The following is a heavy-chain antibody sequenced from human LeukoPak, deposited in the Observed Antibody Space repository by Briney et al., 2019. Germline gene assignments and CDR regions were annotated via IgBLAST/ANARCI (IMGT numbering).Heavy chain of an antibody. V-gene: IGHV4-59*01. J-gene: IGHJ4*02. CDR2: NDYSGYT. D-gene: IGHD5-24*01. CDR3: ARVEMASILFDY. Sequence: SETLSLTCTVSGGSISNYYWSWIRQPPGKGLEWIGFNDYSGYTNYNPSLKSRVTISADTSKNQFSLKLNSVTAADTAMYYCARVEMASILFDYWGQGTLVTVSS. CDR1: GGSISNYY.